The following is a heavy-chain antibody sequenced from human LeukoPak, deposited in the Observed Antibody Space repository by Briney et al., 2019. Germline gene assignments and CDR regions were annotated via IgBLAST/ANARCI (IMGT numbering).Heavy chain of an antibody. CDR2: ISAYNGNT. V-gene: IGHV1-18*01. CDR3: ARDYKSYYYDSSGYYYHLVDCGY. J-gene: IGHJ4*02. D-gene: IGHD3-22*01. CDR1: GYTFTSYG. Sequence: ASVKVSCKASGYTFTSYGISWVRQAPGQGLEWMGWISAYNGNTNYAQKLQGRVTMTTDTTTSTAYMELRSLRSDDTAVYYCARDYKSYYYDSSGYYYHLVDCGYWGQGTLVTVSS.